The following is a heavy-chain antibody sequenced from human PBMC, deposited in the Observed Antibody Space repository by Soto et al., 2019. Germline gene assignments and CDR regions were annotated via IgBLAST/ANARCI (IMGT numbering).Heavy chain of an antibody. CDR3: TRLGRDAYTTPFDC. CDR1: GFIFGDYA. V-gene: IGHV3-49*03. Sequence: GGSLRLSCTPSGFIFGDYAITWFRQAPGKGLECVGFITSKRYGGTTEYAASVKGRFTISRDDSKSIAYLQMNSLKTEDTAMYYFTRLGRDAYTTPFDCWGRRSLVTVSS. J-gene: IGHJ4*02. D-gene: IGHD1-26*01. CDR2: ITSKRYGGTT.